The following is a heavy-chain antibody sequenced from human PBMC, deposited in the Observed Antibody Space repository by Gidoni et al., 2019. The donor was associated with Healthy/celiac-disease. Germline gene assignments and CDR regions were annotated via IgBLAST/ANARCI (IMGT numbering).Heavy chain of an antibody. CDR2: INPNSGGT. CDR3: ARDRSGSSSWYLPSGIYGMDV. Sequence: QVQLVQSGAEVKKPGASVKVSCKASGYTFTGYYMHWVRQAPGQGLEWMGWINPNSGGTNYAQKFQGRVTMTRDTSISTAYMELSRLRSDDTAVYYCARDRSGSSSWYLPSGIYGMDVWGQGTTVTVSS. D-gene: IGHD6-13*01. J-gene: IGHJ6*02. V-gene: IGHV1-2*02. CDR1: GYTFTGYY.